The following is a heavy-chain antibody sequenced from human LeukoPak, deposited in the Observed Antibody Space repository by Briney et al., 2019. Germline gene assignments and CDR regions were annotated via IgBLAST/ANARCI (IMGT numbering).Heavy chain of an antibody. V-gene: IGHV3-74*01. CDR1: GFTFSSYW. J-gene: IGHJ6*02. D-gene: IGHD6-13*01. CDR3: ARLPQGYSTRRNGYYYYGMDV. Sequence: GGSLRLSCAASGFTFSSYWMHWVRQAPGKGLVWVSRINTDGSSTSYADSVKGRFTISRDNAKNTLYLQMNSLRAEDTAVYYCARLPQGYSTRRNGYYYYGMDVWGQGTTVTVS. CDR2: INTDGSST.